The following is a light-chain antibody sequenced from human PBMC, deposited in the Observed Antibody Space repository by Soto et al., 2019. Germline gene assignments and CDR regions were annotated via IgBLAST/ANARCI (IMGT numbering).Light chain of an antibody. Sequence: DIQMTQSPSSLSASVGGRVTIACRASPGIRSALGWYQQRGGKAPKRLXYRAFNLHSGVSSRFRGSGSGTECTLTITSLPPEDSETYYCLQHDTYPLTFGGGTKVDIK. CDR2: RAF. V-gene: IGKV1-17*01. J-gene: IGKJ4*01. CDR1: PGIRSA. CDR3: LQHDTYPLT.